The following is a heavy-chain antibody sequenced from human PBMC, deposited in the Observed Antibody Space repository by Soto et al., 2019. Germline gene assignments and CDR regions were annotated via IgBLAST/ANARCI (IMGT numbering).Heavy chain of an antibody. CDR1: GGTFSSYA. CDR2: IIPIFGTA. D-gene: IGHD1-1*01. Sequence: QVQLVQSGAEVKKPGSWVKVSCKASGGTFSSYAISWWRQAPGQGLEWMGGIIPIFGTANYAQKFQGRVTITADESTSTAYMELSSLRSEDTAVYYCARVPRAGSAYYYYGMDVWGQGTTVTVSS. V-gene: IGHV1-69*01. CDR3: ARVPRAGSAYYYYGMDV. J-gene: IGHJ6*02.